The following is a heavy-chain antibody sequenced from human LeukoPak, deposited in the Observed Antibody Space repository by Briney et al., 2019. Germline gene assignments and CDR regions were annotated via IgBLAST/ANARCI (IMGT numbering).Heavy chain of an antibody. CDR2: RNTNTGNP. Sequence: GASVKVSCKASGYTVTAYAVNWGRQAPGQGLEWVGWRNTNTGNPTYAKGFTGRCVFSLDTSVSTAYLQISSLTAEDTAVYHCARAIQLWPPXXXDPXXXGTXVTVS. CDR1: GYTVTAYA. D-gene: IGHD5-18*01. J-gene: IGHJ5*02. V-gene: IGHV7-4-1*02. CDR3: ARAIQLWPPXXXDP.